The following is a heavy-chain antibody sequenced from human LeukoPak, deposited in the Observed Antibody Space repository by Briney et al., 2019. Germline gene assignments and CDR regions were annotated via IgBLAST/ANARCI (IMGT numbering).Heavy chain of an antibody. J-gene: IGHJ4*02. Sequence: SETLSLTCTVSGGSLSSGGYYWSWIRQHPGKGLEWIGYIYYSGSTYYNPSLKSRVTISVDTSKNQFSLKLSSVTAADTAVYYCAREVGATGVDYWGQGTLVTVSS. CDR1: GGSLSSGGYY. CDR2: IYYSGST. D-gene: IGHD1-26*01. CDR3: AREVGATGVDY. V-gene: IGHV4-31*03.